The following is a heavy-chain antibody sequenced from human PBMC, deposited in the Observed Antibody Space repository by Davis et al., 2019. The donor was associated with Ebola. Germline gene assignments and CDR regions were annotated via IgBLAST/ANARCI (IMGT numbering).Heavy chain of an antibody. J-gene: IGHJ6*02. CDR3: ARGDFYYGVDV. Sequence: PGGSLRLSCAASGFNFNIYAMSWVRQAPGKGLEWVSFIRGNGEKTYYADSVKGRFTISRDNSRNNLYLEMNILRAEDTAVYYCARGDFYYGVDVWGQGTTVTVSS. CDR2: IRGNGEKT. CDR1: GFNFNIYA. V-gene: IGHV3-23*01.